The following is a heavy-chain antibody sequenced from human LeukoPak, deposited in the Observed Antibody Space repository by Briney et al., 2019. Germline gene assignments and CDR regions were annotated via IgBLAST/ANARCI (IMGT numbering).Heavy chain of an antibody. J-gene: IGHJ4*02. CDR2: IKSKTDGGTT. Sequence: GGSLRLSCAASGFTFSKAWMSWVRQAPGKGLEWVGRIKSKTDGGTTDYAAPVKGRFTISRDDSKNTLYLQMNSLRAEDTAVYYCAKSGYNRFDYWGQGTLVTVSS. CDR1: GFTFSKAW. D-gene: IGHD5-24*01. V-gene: IGHV3-15*01. CDR3: AKSGYNRFDY.